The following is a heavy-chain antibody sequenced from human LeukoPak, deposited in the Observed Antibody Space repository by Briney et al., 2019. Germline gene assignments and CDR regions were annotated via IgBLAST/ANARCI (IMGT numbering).Heavy chain of an antibody. Sequence: GASVKVSCKASGYTSTSYDINWVRQATGQGLEWMGWMNPNSGNTGYAQKFQGRVTMTRNTSISTAYMELSSLRSEDTAVYYCARGLGCSSTSCRSYYYYMDVWGKGTTVTISS. J-gene: IGHJ6*03. CDR1: GYTSTSYD. CDR3: ARGLGCSSTSCRSYYYYMDV. V-gene: IGHV1-8*01. CDR2: MNPNSGNT. D-gene: IGHD2-2*01.